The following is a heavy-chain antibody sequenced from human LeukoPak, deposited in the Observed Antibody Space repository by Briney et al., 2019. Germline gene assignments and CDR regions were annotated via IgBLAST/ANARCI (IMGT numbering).Heavy chain of an antibody. CDR1: GFTFSNAW. CDR3: AKDLNTMTPYGVDV. J-gene: IGHJ6*02. CDR2: IKSKTDGGTT. V-gene: IGHV3-15*05. Sequence: GGSLRLSCAASGFTFSNAWMSWVRQAPGKGLEWVGRIKSKTDGGTTDYAAPVKGRFTISRDNSKNTLELQMNSLRAEDAAIYFCAKDLNTMTPYGVDVWGQGTTVTVSS. D-gene: IGHD3-22*01.